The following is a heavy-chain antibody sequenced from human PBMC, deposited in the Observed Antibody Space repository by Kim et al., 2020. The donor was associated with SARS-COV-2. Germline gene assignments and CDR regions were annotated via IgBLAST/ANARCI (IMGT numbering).Heavy chain of an antibody. CDR2: IKSKTDGGTT. D-gene: IGHD3-16*02. V-gene: IGHV3-15*01. Sequence: GGSLRLSCAASGFTFSNAWMSWVRQAPGKGLEWVGRIKSKTDGGTTDYAAPVKGRFTISRDDSKNTLYLQKNSLKTEDTAVYYCTTERHYDYVWGSYRPFDYWGQGTLVTVSS. CDR1: GFTFSNAW. CDR3: TTERHYDYVWGSYRPFDY. J-gene: IGHJ4*02.